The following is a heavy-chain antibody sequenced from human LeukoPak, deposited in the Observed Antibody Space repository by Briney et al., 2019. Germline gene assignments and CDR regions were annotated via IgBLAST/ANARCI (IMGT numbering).Heavy chain of an antibody. CDR3: ATIGREPPSYYSSSWSGNWFDP. Sequence: ASVKVSCKVSGYTLTELSMHWVRQAPGKGLEWMGGFDPEDGETIYAQKFQGRVTMTEDTSTDTAYMELSSLRPEDTAVYYCATIGREPPSYYSSSWSGNWFDPWGQGTLVTVSS. CDR1: GYTLTELS. V-gene: IGHV1-24*01. J-gene: IGHJ5*02. D-gene: IGHD6-13*01. CDR2: FDPEDGET.